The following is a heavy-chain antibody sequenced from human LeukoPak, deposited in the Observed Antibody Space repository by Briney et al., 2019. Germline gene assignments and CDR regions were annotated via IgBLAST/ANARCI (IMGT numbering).Heavy chain of an antibody. J-gene: IGHJ4*02. CDR3: AIFGNTAMGIEYFDY. D-gene: IGHD5-18*01. CDR2: INHSGST. CDR1: GFTFTSHW. Sequence: PGGSLRLSCAASGFTFTSHWMSWVRQPPGKGLEWIGEINHSGSTNYNPSLKSRVTISVDTSKNQFSLKLSSVTAADTAVYYCAIFGNTAMGIEYFDYWGQGTLVTVSS. V-gene: IGHV4-34*08.